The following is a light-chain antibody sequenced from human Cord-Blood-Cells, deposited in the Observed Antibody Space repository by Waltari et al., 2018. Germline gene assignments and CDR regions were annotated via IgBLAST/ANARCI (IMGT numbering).Light chain of an antibody. J-gene: IGLJ7*01. CDR3: QSADSSGTYPV. CDR2: KDS. Sequence: SYELTQPPSVSVSPGQTARITCSGDALPKQYAYWYQQKPGQAPVLVIYKDSERPSGIPERFSGSSSGTTGTLTISGGQAEDEADYYCQSADSSGTYPVFGGGTQLTVL. V-gene: IGLV3-25*02. CDR1: ALPKQY.